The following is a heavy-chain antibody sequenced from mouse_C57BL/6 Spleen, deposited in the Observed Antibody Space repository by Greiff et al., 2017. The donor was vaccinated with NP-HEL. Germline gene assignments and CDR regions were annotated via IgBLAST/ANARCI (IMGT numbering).Heavy chain of an antibody. CDR1: GYSITSGHY. Sequence: EVQLQESGPGLVKPSQSLSLTCSVTGYSITSGHYWNWIRQFPGNKLEWMGFISYDGSNNYNPSLKNRISITRDTSKNQFFLKLNSVTTEDTATYYCATFYDGYYDYFDYWGQGTTLTVSS. CDR3: ATFYDGYYDYFDY. V-gene: IGHV3-6*01. CDR2: ISYDGSN. J-gene: IGHJ2*01. D-gene: IGHD2-3*01.